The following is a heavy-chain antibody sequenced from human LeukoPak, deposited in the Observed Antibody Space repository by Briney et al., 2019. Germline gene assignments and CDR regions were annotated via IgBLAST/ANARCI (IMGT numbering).Heavy chain of an antibody. CDR3: AVLSYDSSGYYYPFDY. CDR2: MNTNSGNS. CDR1: GYTFTSYY. V-gene: IGHV7-4-1*02. D-gene: IGHD3-22*01. Sequence: ASVKVSGKASGYTFTSYYMHWVRQAPGQGLEWMGWMNTNSGNSTYAQGFRGRFVFSLDTSVSTAYLQISSLKTEDTAVYYCAVLSYDSSGYYYPFDYWGQGTLVTVSS. J-gene: IGHJ4*02.